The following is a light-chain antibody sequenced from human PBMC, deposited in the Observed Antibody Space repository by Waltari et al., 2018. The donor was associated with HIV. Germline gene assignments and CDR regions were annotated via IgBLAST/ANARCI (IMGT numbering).Light chain of an antibody. Sequence: DIQMTQSPSTLSASVGDRVTITCRASQSIGSWLAWYQQKSGKAPKVRHDKASSLERGVPSRFSGSGSGTEFTLTISSLQPDDLATYYCQQYKSYFAWTFGQGTKVEIK. CDR1: QSIGSW. V-gene: IGKV1-5*03. CDR2: KAS. J-gene: IGKJ1*01. CDR3: QQYKSYFAWT.